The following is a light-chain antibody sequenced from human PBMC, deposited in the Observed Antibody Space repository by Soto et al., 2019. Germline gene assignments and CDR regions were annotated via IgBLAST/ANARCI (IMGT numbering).Light chain of an antibody. V-gene: IGLV2-8*01. CDR3: SAHGGTNPYV. CDR2: DVN. J-gene: IGLJ1*01. Sequence: QSVLTQPPSASGSPGQSVAISCTGTASYIGGYTFVSWYQQHPGKAPKLLIYDVNKRPSGVPDRFSGSKSGNTASLTVSGLQAEDEADYYCSAHGGTNPYVFGTGTKLTVL. CDR1: ASYIGGYTF.